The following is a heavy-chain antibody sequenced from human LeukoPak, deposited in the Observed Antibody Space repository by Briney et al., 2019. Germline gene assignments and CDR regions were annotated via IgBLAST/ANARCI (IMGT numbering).Heavy chain of an antibody. CDR1: GGSISSYY. CDR2: IYTSGST. Sequence: KPSETLSLTCTVSGGSISSYYWSWIRQPAGKGLEWIGRIYTSGSTNYNPSFKSRVTISVDKSKNQFSLKLSSVTAADTAVYYCARDYSRASPGFDIWGQGTMVTVSS. V-gene: IGHV4-4*07. D-gene: IGHD2-15*01. J-gene: IGHJ3*02. CDR3: ARDYSRASPGFDI.